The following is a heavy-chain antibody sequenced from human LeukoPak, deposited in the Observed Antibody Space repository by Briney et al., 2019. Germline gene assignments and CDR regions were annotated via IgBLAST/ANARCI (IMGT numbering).Heavy chain of an antibody. J-gene: IGHJ4*02. CDR2: IWYDGSNK. V-gene: IGHV3-33*01. Sequence: PGGSLRLSCAASGFTFSSYGMHWVRQAPGKGLEWVAVIWYDGSNKYYADSVKGRFTISRDNSKDTLYLQMNSLRAEDTAVYYCARVREQYYDFWSGYFHLFEWGQGTLVTVSS. CDR1: GFTFSSYG. CDR3: ARVREQYYDFWSGYFHLFE. D-gene: IGHD3-3*01.